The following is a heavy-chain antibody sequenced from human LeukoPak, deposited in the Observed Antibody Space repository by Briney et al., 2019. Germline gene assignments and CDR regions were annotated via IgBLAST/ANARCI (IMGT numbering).Heavy chain of an antibody. J-gene: IGHJ4*02. D-gene: IGHD6-19*01. CDR3: ARRAIAVAVYFDY. CDR2: IYYSGST. Sequence: SETLSLTCTVSGGSISSYYWSWIRQPPGKGLEWSGYIYYSGSTNYNPSLKSRVTISVDTSKNQFSLKLSSVTAADTAVYYCARRAIAVAVYFDYWGQGTLVTVSS. V-gene: IGHV4-59*08. CDR1: GGSISSYY.